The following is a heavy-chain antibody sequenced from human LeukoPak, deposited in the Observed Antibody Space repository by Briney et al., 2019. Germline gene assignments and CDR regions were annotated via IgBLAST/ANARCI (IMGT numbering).Heavy chain of an antibody. CDR2: ISGSGGNT. CDR1: GFTFSNYA. V-gene: IGHV3-23*01. Sequence: PGGSLRLSCAASGFTFSNYAMSWVRQAPGKGLEWVSTISGSGGNTYYADSVKGRFTISRDNSKNTLYLQMNSLRAEDTAVYYCAKDRSWDGMVRGGYDAFDIWGQGTMVTVSS. J-gene: IGHJ3*02. D-gene: IGHD3-10*01. CDR3: AKDRSWDGMVRGGYDAFDI.